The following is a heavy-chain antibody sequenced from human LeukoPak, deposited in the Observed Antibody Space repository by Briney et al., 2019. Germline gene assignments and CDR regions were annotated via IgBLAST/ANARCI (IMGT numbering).Heavy chain of an antibody. D-gene: IGHD6-19*01. CDR3: AKGIYSSGWSYFDY. CDR1: RFTFSNPA. V-gene: IGHV3-23*01. Sequence: GGSLRLYCSASRFTFSNPAMSWVRQAPGQGLEWVSTLSGSGITTYYADSVKGRFTISRDNSKNTLYLQMNSLRAEDTAVYYCAKGIYSSGWSYFDYWGHGTLVTVSS. CDR2: LSGSGITT. J-gene: IGHJ4*01.